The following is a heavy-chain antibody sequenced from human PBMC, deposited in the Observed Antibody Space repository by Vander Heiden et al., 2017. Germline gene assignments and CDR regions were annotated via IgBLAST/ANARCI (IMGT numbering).Heavy chain of an antibody. V-gene: IGHV1-8*01. J-gene: IGHJ6*02. D-gene: IGHD3-3*01. CDR3: ARGLAPYYDFWSGEYYYYYGMDV. Sequence: QVQLVQSGAEVKKPGASVKVSCKASGYTFTSYDLNWVRQATGQGLEWMGWMNPNSGNTGYAQKFQGRVTMTRNTSISTAYMELSSLRSEDTAVYYCARGLAPYYDFWSGEYYYYYGMDVWGQGTTVTVSS. CDR1: GYTFTSYD. CDR2: MNPNSGNT.